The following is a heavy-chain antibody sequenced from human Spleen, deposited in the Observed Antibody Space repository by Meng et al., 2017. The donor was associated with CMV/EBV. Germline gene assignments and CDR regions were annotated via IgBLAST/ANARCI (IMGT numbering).Heavy chain of an antibody. CDR1: GFTFTSSA. Sequence: SVKVSCKASGFTFTSSAVQWVRQARGQRLEWIGWIVVGSGNTNYAQKFQERVTITRDMSTSTAYMELSSLRSEDTAVYYCAGKEAGDYYYYGMDVWGQGTTVTVSS. J-gene: IGHJ6*02. CDR3: AGKEAGDYYYYGMDV. CDR2: IVVGSGNT. D-gene: IGHD3-10*01. V-gene: IGHV1-58*01.